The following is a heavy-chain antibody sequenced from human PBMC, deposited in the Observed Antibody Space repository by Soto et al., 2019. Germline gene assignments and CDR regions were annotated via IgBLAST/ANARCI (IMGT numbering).Heavy chain of an antibody. Sequence: GGSLRLSSAASGFTFSRYIMYWVRQAPGQGLEWIATISSTSTNIYYADSVKGRITISRDNPKNSLSLQMDSLRREDTAVYYCARGIASSSLVTFDVWGQGTMVTVS. J-gene: IGHJ3*01. V-gene: IGHV3-21*01. CDR1: GFTFSRYI. CDR3: ARGIASSSLVTFDV. D-gene: IGHD2-21*01. CDR2: ISSTSTNI.